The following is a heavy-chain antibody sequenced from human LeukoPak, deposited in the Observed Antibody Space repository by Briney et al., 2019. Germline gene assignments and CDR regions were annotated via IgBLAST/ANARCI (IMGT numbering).Heavy chain of an antibody. Sequence: PGGSLRLSCAASGFTFSKAWMNWVRQAPGKGLEWVANIKEDGSEKVYVDSLKGRFTISRDNAKNALFLQMNSLRVEDTAVYYCARDPYSRGFAAFDVWGQGTMVTVSS. J-gene: IGHJ3*01. CDR2: IKEDGSEK. V-gene: IGHV3-7*04. D-gene: IGHD6-19*01. CDR1: GFTFSKAW. CDR3: ARDPYSRGFAAFDV.